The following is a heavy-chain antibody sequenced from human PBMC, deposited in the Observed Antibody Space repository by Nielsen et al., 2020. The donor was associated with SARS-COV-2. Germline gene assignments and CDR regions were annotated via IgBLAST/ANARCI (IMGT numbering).Heavy chain of an antibody. J-gene: IGHJ4*02. CDR3: ARDQGQQLAGEFDY. V-gene: IGHV3-30*04. D-gene: IGHD6-13*01. CDR1: GFTFSSYA. Sequence: GESLKISCAASGFTFSSYAMHWVRQAPGKGLEWVAVISYDGSNKYYADSVKGRFTISRDNSKNMLYLQMNSLRAEDTAVYYCARDQGQQLAGEFDYWGQGTLVTVSS. CDR2: ISYDGSNK.